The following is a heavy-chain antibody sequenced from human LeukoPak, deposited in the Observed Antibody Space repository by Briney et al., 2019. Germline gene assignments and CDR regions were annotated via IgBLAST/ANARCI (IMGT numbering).Heavy chain of an antibody. D-gene: IGHD3-10*01. J-gene: IGHJ5*02. CDR1: GFTFSSYW. Sequence: PGGSLRLSCAASGFTFSSYWMHWVRQAPGKGLVWVSRINTDGSSTNYADSVKGRFTISRDNSRNTLFLQMNSLRAEDTAVYYCAKDPYYYNSGRKITCFDPWGQGTLVTVSS. V-gene: IGHV3-74*01. CDR2: INTDGSST. CDR3: AKDPYYYNSGRKITCFDP.